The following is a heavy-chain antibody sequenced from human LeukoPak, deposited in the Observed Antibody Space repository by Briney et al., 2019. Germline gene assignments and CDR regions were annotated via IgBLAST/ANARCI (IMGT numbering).Heavy chain of an antibody. CDR3: ARDRLQLQS. D-gene: IGHD5-24*01. V-gene: IGHV4-59*01. CDR1: GGSISNYY. CDR2: IYYTGNT. J-gene: IGHJ5*02. Sequence: PSETLSLACTVSGGSISNYYWNWIRQPPGKGLEWIGYIYYTGNTNYNPSLKSRVTISVDTSKNQFSLKLSSVTAADTAVYYCARDRLQLQSWGQGTLVTVSS.